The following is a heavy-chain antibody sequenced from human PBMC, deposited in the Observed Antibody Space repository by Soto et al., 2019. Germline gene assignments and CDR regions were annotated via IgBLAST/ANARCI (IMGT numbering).Heavy chain of an antibody. V-gene: IGHV4-31*03. CDR2: IYYSGST. CDR3: ARDRVQTPYFDY. CDR1: GGSISSGGYY. D-gene: IGHD3-10*01. Sequence: SETLSLTCTVSGGSISSGGYYWSWIRQHPGKGLEWIGYIYYSGSTYYNPSLKSRVTISVDTSKNQFSLKLSSVTAADTAVYYCARDRVQTPYFDYWGQGTLVTVSS. J-gene: IGHJ4*02.